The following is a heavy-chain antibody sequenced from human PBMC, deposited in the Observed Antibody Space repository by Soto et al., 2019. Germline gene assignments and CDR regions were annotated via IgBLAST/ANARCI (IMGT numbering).Heavy chain of an antibody. CDR2: ISAYNGNT. CDR3: AIFFLMIRRPSRSTLFPTRRSSDL. J-gene: IGHJ2*01. CDR1: GYTFTSYG. D-gene: IGHD4-17*01. V-gene: IGHV1-18*01. Sequence: ASVKVSCKASGYTFTSYGISWVRQAPGQGLEWMGWISAYNGNTNYAQKLQGRVTMTTDTSTSTAYMELRSLRSADTAVYYCAIFFLMIRRPSRSTLFPTRRSSDL.